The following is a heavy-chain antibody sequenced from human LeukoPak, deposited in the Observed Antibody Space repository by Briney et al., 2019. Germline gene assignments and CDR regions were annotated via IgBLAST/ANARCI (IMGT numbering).Heavy chain of an antibody. CDR2: IRLDGSNE. D-gene: IGHD3-9*01. CDR3: TRGYDSRY. V-gene: IGHV3-30*02. J-gene: IGHJ4*02. CDR1: GFPFTTYA. Sequence: GGSLRLSCAASGFPFTTYATNWVRQAPGKGLEWVAFIRLDGSNEQYADSVKGRFIISRDNSKNTLYMQMHSLTSDDTAVYYCTRGYDSRYWRQGTLVTVSS.